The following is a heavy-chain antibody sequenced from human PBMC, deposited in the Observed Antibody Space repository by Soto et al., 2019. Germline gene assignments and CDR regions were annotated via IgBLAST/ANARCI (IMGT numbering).Heavy chain of an antibody. V-gene: IGHV2-5*02. CDR2: FYWDDDK. Sequence: QITLNESGPTVVKPAETLTLTCTFSGFSLTTSGVGVDWISPSPGKAPVWLALFYWDDDKRYSASLKRRLTITQDTSKNQVVLTMAGVGPADPATYYCAHRILRTVFGLVTTTAIYFDFWGQGTPVVVSS. CDR1: GFSLTTSGVG. J-gene: IGHJ4*02. D-gene: IGHD3-3*01. CDR3: AHRILRTVFGLVTTTAIYFDF.